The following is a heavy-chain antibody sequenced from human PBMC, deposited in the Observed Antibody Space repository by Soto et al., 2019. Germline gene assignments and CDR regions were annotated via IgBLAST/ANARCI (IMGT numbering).Heavy chain of an antibody. J-gene: IGHJ4*02. Sequence: HPGESLRLSCAASGFTFSSYEMNWVRQAPGKGVEWVSYISSSGSTIYYADSVKGRFTISRDNAKNSLYLQMNSLRAEDTAVYYCPRDPLLHRVLGPFDYWGQGTLVTVSS. D-gene: IGHD2-15*01. CDR3: PRDPLLHRVLGPFDY. CDR2: ISSSGSTI. V-gene: IGHV3-48*03. CDR1: GFTFSSYE.